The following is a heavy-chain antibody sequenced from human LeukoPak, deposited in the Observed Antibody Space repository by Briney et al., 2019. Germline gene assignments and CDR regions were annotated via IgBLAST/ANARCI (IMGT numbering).Heavy chain of an antibody. V-gene: IGHV3-33*01. CDR1: GFTFSSYG. D-gene: IGHD2-8*01. Sequence: GGSLRLSCAASGFTFSSYGMHWVRQAPGKGLEWVADIWFDGKNEHFADSVKGRFTISRDNSKNTMYLQINSLRAEDTAVYYCARXRHCANGVCHSPPGMDVWGQGTTVTVSS. CDR2: IWFDGKNE. CDR3: ARXRHCANGVCHSPPGMDV. J-gene: IGHJ6*02.